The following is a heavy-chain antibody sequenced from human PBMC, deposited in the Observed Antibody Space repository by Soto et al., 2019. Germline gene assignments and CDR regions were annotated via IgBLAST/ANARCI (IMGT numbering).Heavy chain of an antibody. CDR3: ARTEPRYYGDYDGYYFDY. Sequence: SETLSLTCTVSGGSISSYYWSWIRQPPGKGLEWIGYIYYSGSTNYNPSLKSRVTISVDTSKNQFSLKLSSVTAADTAVYYCARTEPRYYGDYDGYYFDYWGQGTLVNVSS. CDR1: GGSISSYY. CDR2: IYYSGST. J-gene: IGHJ4*02. D-gene: IGHD4-17*01. V-gene: IGHV4-59*08.